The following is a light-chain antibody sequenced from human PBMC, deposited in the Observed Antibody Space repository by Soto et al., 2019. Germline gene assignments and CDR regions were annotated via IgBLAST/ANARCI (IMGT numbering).Light chain of an antibody. J-gene: IGLJ1*01. CDR1: NSYVGAYNY. Sequence: QSVLTHPSSVSGSPGQSITIPCTGTNSYVGAYNYVSWYQHHPGKAPKLMIYEVFIRPSGVSSRFSGSKSGSTASLTISGLQAEDEADYYCSSYTTTNTLYVFGTGTKVTVL. V-gene: IGLV2-14*01. CDR2: EVF. CDR3: SSYTTTNTLYV.